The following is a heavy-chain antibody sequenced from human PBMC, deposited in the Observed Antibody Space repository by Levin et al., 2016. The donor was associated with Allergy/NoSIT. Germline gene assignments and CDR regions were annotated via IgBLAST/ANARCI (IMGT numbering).Heavy chain of an antibody. CDR2: LWYDGNNK. J-gene: IGHJ4*02. CDR3: ARRLDYQPIDY. V-gene: IGHV3-33*01. Sequence: GGSLRLSCAASGFTLSSYGMHWVRQAPGKGLEWVALLWYDGNNKYYADSVKGRFTVSRDNSKNTLYLQMNSLRVEDTAVYYCARRLDYQPIDYWGQGTLVTVSS. CDR1: GFTLSSYG. D-gene: IGHD4-11*01.